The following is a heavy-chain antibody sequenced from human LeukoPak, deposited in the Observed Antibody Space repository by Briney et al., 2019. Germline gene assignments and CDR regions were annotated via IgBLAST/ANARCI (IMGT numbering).Heavy chain of an antibody. CDR1: GFTFSSYA. V-gene: IGHV3-23*01. CDR2: ISSSGGST. Sequence: GGSLRLSCAASGFTFSSYAMSWVRQAPGKGLEWVSAISSSGGSTYYADSVKGRFTISRDNSKNTLYLQMNSLRAEDTAVYYCAKVWDTYYYDSSGSFDYWGQGTLVTISS. CDR3: AKVWDTYYYDSSGSFDY. D-gene: IGHD3-22*01. J-gene: IGHJ4*02.